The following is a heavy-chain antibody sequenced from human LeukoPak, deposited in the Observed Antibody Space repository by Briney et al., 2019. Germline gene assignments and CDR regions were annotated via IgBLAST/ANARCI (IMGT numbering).Heavy chain of an antibody. CDR3: AKDLMRDRWFGES. CDR2: ISSSGSTI. D-gene: IGHD3-10*01. J-gene: IGHJ1*01. CDR1: GFTFSDYY. V-gene: IGHV3-11*04. Sequence: GGSLRLSCAASGFTFSDYYMSWIRQAPGKGLEWVSYISSSGSTIYYADSVKGRFTISRDTSRNTLYLQMNSLRAEDTAAYYCAKDLMRDRWFGESWGQGTLVTVSS.